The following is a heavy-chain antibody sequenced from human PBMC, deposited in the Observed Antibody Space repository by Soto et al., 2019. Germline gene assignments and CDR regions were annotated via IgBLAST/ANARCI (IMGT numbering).Heavy chain of an antibody. CDR2: IYHSGST. Sequence: QVHLQESGPGLVRPSGTLSLTCAVSGASISSTTNHNWWSWVRQPPGKGLEWIGEIYHSGSTNYNPALKSRVTMSADKTTNQFSLELPSATAADRAVYYCARMMGATLVDFWGQGTLVSVSS. CDR1: GASISSTTNHNW. J-gene: IGHJ4*02. V-gene: IGHV4-4*02. D-gene: IGHD1-26*01. CDR3: ARMMGATLVDF.